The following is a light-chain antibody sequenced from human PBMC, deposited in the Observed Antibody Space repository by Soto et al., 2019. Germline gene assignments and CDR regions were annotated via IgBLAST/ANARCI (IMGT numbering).Light chain of an antibody. J-gene: IGKJ4*01. CDR1: HDTNNF. CDR2: DAS. Sequence: DIQMTQSPSSLSASVGDRVTITCQASHDTNNFLNWYQQKPGKAPILLIYDASSLEIGVPSRFSGSGSGTHFAFTISSLQPEDVATYYCQQFDDLPLTFGAGTKVELK. V-gene: IGKV1-33*01. CDR3: QQFDDLPLT.